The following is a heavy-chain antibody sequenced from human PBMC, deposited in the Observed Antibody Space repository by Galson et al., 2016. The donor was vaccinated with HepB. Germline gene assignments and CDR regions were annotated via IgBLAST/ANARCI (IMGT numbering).Heavy chain of an antibody. V-gene: IGHV4-59*01. J-gene: IGHJ4*02. CDR1: GGSIYNYY. D-gene: IGHD5-18*01. Sequence: ATLSLTCTVSGGSIYNYYWTWIRQTPGKGLEWIGYTHHSGSTLYNPSLRSRVTTSIDMSRNQFSLRLKSVTAADTAVYYCARDSYGFTLDYWGRGTLVTVSS. CDR2: THHSGST. CDR3: ARDSYGFTLDY.